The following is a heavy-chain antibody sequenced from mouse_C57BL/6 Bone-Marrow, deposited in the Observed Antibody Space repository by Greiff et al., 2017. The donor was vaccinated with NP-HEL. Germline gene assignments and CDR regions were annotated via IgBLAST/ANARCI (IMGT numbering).Heavy chain of an antibody. J-gene: IGHJ3*01. Sequence: EVMLVESGGDLVKPGGSLKLSCAASGFTFSSYGMSWVRQTPDKRLEWVATISSGGSYTYYPDSVKGRFTISRDNAKNTLYLQMSSLKSEDTAMYYCARLSYYSKFAYWGQGTLVTVSA. V-gene: IGHV5-6*01. D-gene: IGHD2-5*01. CDR1: GFTFSSYG. CDR2: ISSGGSYT. CDR3: ARLSYYSKFAY.